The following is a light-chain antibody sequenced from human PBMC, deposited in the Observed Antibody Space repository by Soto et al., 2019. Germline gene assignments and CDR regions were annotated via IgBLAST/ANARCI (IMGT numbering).Light chain of an antibody. Sequence: DIQMTQSPSSLSASVGDRVTITCRASQGIGNDLGWYQQKPGKAPKRLIYLTYSLQTGVPSRFSGSGSGTEFSLTISSLQPEDSATYFCLQHNSYPRTFGQGTNVDI. J-gene: IGKJ1*01. CDR2: LTY. CDR1: QGIGND. CDR3: LQHNSYPRT. V-gene: IGKV1-17*01.